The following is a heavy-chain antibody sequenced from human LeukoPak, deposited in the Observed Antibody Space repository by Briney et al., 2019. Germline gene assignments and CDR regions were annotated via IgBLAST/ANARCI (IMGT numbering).Heavy chain of an antibody. D-gene: IGHD3-10*01. Sequence: SVTLSLTCTVSNGSISSYDSYWSSIRQPPGKGLDWIPHIYYGGSTDSTPSLKSRVTISVDTSQNQFSLRLTSVTAADTAVYYCARVSRGGSGSGAFDIWGQGTMVTVSS. V-gene: IGHV4-30-4*01. CDR3: ARVSRGGSGSGAFDI. CDR2: IYYGGST. CDR1: NGSISSYDSY. J-gene: IGHJ3*02.